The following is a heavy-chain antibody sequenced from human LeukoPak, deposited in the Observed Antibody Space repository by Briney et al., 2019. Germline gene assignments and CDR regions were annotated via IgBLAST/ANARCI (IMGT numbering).Heavy chain of an antibody. D-gene: IGHD3-22*01. CDR2: ISWNSGSI. Sequence: GRSLRLSCAASGFTFDDYAMHWVRQASGKGLEWVSGISWNSGSIGYADSVKGRFTISRDNAKNSLYLQMNSLRAEDTALYYCAKGDSSCYYYGLGNYWGQGTLVTVSS. J-gene: IGHJ4*02. V-gene: IGHV3-9*01. CDR3: AKGDSSCYYYGLGNY. CDR1: GFTFDDYA.